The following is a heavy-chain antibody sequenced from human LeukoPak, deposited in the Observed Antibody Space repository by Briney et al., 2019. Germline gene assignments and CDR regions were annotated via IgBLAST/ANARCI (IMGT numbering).Heavy chain of an antibody. Sequence: PGGSLRLSCAASGFTFSSYAMSWVRQAPGKGLKWVSYISTSGSTIYYADSVKGRFTISRDNAKNSLYLQMNSLRDEDTAVYYCARQSYYGSDYWGQGTLVTVSS. CDR3: ARQSYYGSDY. CDR2: ISTSGSTI. V-gene: IGHV3-48*02. J-gene: IGHJ4*02. CDR1: GFTFSSYA. D-gene: IGHD3-10*01.